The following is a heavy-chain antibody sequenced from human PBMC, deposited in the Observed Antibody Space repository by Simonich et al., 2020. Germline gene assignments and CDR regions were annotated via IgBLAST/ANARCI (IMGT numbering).Heavy chain of an antibody. CDR3: ARVGYSNYYYYGMDV. J-gene: IGHJ6*02. CDR2: IYPSGST. D-gene: IGHD6-13*01. V-gene: IGHV4-38-2*01. CDR1: GYSISSGYY. Sequence: QVQLQESGPGLVKPSETLSLTCAVSGYSISSGYYWGWIRQPPGKGLEWIGSIYPSGSTYYNPSLKGRVTISVDTSKNQFSLKLSSVTAADTAVYYCARVGYSNYYYYGMDVWGQGTTVTVSS.